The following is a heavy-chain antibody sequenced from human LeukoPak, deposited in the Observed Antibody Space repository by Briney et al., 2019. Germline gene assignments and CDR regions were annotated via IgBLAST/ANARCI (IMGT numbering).Heavy chain of an antibody. J-gene: IGHJ4*02. CDR2: ITPSSGAT. Sequence: ASVKVSCKASGYTCTTYYIHWVRQAPGQGLEWMGLITPSSGATSYAQNFQGRVTMTRDTSTSTVYMELSSLRSEDTAVYFCSRDGSGSYYFDYWGQGTLVTVSS. CDR3: SRDGSGSYYFDY. V-gene: IGHV1-46*01. D-gene: IGHD3-10*01. CDR1: GYTCTTYY.